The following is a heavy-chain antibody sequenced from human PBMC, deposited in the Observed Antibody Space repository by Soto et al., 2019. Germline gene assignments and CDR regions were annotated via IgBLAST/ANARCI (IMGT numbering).Heavy chain of an antibody. D-gene: IGHD2-15*01. CDR3: ASTPSRAVFKYCSGGSCYSGAFDI. CDR1: GFTFSSYA. Sequence: QVQLVESGGGVVQPGRSLRLSCAASGFTFSSYAMHWVRQAPGKGLEWVAVISYDGSNKYYADSVKGRFTISRDNSKNTLYLQMNSLRAEDTAVYYCASTPSRAVFKYCSGGSCYSGAFDIWGQGTMVTVSS. J-gene: IGHJ3*02. CDR2: ISYDGSNK. V-gene: IGHV3-30-3*01.